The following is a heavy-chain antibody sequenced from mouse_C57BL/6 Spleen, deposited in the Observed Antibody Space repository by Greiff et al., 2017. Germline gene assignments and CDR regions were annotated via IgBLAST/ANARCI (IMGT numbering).Heavy chain of an antibody. V-gene: IGHV5-9-1*02. CDR2: ISSGGDYI. CDR1: GFTFSSYA. CDR3: TREGDYGFDY. D-gene: IGHD2-4*01. Sequence: EVKLQESGEGLVKPGGSLKLSCAASGFTFSSYAMSWVRQTPEKRLEWVAYISSGGDYIYYADTVKGRFTISRDNARNTLYLQMSSLKSEDTAMYYCTREGDYGFDYWGQGTTLTVSS. J-gene: IGHJ2*01.